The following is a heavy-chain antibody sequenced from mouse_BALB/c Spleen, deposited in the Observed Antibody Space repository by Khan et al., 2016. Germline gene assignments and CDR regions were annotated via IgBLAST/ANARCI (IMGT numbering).Heavy chain of an antibody. D-gene: IGHD2-1*01. CDR2: IHPSDSET. Sequence: QVQLQQPGAELVRPGTSVKLSCKSSGYSFTSYWMNWVKQRPGQGLEWIGMIHPSDSETRLTQKFKAKATLTIDKSSSTAYMQLSSPTSEDSAVYYCARSHYGNPYFDYWGQGTTLTVSS. J-gene: IGHJ2*01. CDR3: ARSHYGNPYFDY. CDR1: GYSFTSYW. V-gene: IGHV1-59*01.